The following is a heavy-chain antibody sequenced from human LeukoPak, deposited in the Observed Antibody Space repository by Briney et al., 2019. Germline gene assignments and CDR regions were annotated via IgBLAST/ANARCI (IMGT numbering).Heavy chain of an antibody. D-gene: IGHD5-18*01. CDR2: ISAYNGNT. J-gene: IGHJ4*02. Sequence: GASVKVSCKASGYTFTSYGISWVRQAPGQGLEWMGWISAYNGNTNYAQKLQGRVTMTTDTSTSTAYMELRSLRSDDTAVYYCARDQARYSYGYVAPDYWGQGTLVTVSS. CDR3: ARDQARYSYGYVAPDY. CDR1: GYTFTSYG. V-gene: IGHV1-18*01.